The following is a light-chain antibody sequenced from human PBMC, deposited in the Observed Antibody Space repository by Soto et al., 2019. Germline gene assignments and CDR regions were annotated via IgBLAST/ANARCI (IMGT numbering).Light chain of an antibody. CDR1: SSNMGSNT. V-gene: IGLV1-44*01. J-gene: IGLJ2*01. CDR2: SNN. CDR3: AAWDDSLNGVV. Sequence: QSVLTQPPSASGTPGQRVTISCSGSSSNMGSNTVNWYQQLPGTAPKLLIRSNNQRPSGGPDRFSGSKSGTSASLAISGLQYEDEADYYCAAWDDSLNGVVFGGGTKLTVL.